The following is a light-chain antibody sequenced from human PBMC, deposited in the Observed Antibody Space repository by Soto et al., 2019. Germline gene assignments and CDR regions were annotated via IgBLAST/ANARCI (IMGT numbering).Light chain of an antibody. V-gene: IGLV1-44*01. J-gene: IGLJ3*02. CDR3: AAWDDSLNGLWV. Sequence: QSVLTQPPSASGTPGQRVTISCSGSSSNIGSNTVNWYQQLPGTAPKLLIYSNNQRPSGVPDRFSGSKSGTSASLAISGLQSEDEADSYCAAWDDSLNGLWVFGGGTKVTVL. CDR1: SSNIGSNT. CDR2: SNN.